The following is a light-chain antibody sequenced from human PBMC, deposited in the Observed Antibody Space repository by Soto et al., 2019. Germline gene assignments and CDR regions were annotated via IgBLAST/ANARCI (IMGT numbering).Light chain of an antibody. V-gene: IGKV1-13*02. CDR3: QQFNSYPLS. Sequence: AVQLTQSPSSLSASVGDRVTITCQASQGISSALAWYQQKPGQAPKFLIYDISNLQSGVPSRFSGSGSGTEFTLTINSLQPEDFATYYCQQFNSYPLSFGPGTKVDI. CDR2: DIS. CDR1: QGISSA. J-gene: IGKJ3*01.